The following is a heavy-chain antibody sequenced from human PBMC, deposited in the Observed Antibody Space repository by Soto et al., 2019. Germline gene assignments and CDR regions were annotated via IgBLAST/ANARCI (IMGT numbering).Heavy chain of an antibody. CDR2: ISSSSSYI. CDR1: GFTFSSYS. V-gene: IGHV3-21*01. D-gene: IGHD3-9*01. CDR3: ARGDDSFWLDP. Sequence: GGSLRLSCAASGFTFSSYSMNWVRQAQGKGLEWVSSISSSSSYIYYADSVKGRFTISRDNAKNSLYLQMNSLRAEDTAVYYCARGDDSFWLDPWGQGTLVTVSS. J-gene: IGHJ5*02.